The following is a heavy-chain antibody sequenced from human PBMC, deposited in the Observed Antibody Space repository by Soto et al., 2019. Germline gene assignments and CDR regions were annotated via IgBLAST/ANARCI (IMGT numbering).Heavy chain of an antibody. J-gene: IGHJ6*02. CDR3: ARTRSFALGFYYDGMDV. V-gene: IGHV5-51*01. Sequence: GESLKISCQGSGYSFASYWIGWVRQMPGKDLGWMGIIYPGDSDTRYSPSFQGQVTISADKSLRTAYLQWTSLKASDTALYYCARTRSFALGFYYDGMDVWGQGTTVTVSS. CDR2: IYPGDSDT. CDR1: GYSFASYW. D-gene: IGHD3-16*01.